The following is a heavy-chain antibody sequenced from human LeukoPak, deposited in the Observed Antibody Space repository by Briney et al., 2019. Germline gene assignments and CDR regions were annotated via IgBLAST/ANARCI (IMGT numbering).Heavy chain of an antibody. CDR2: IKQDGSEK. CDR1: GFTFSTYW. V-gene: IGHV3-7*01. Sequence: GGSLRLSCAASGFTFSTYWMTWVRQAPGKGLEWVANIKQDGSEKYFVDSVKGRFTISRGNAKNSLYLQMNSLRAEDTAVYYCARNFWSGYERFDYWGQGTLVTVSS. J-gene: IGHJ4*02. CDR3: ARNFWSGYERFDY. D-gene: IGHD3-3*01.